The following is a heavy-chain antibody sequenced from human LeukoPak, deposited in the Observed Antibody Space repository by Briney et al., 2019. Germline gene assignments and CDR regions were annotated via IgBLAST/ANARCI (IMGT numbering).Heavy chain of an antibody. CDR1: RYTFTGYY. D-gene: IGHD3-22*01. CDR2: INPNSGGT. J-gene: IGHJ5*02. V-gene: IGHV1-2*04. CDR3: ARGSGGTYYYDSSGYSNWFDP. Sequence: EASVKVSCKASRYTFTGYYMHWVRQAPGQGLEWMGWINPNSGGTNYAQKFQGWVTMTRDTSISTAYMELSRLRSDDTAVYYCARGSGGTYYYDSSGYSNWFDPWGQGTLVTVSS.